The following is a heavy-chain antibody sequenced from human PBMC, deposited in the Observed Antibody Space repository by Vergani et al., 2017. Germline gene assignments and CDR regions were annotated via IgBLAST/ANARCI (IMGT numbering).Heavy chain of an antibody. J-gene: IGHJ3*02. V-gene: IGHV3-23*01. D-gene: IGHD2-21*02. Sequence: EVQLLQSGGGVIQPGGSVRLSCAASGFTFSACPMTWVRQAPGKGLEWVSAISARYPSTYYADSVKGRFTISRDNSENTLYLQMNSLRTEDTGVYFCAKETAQTLSSGSPFDRWGQGTVVIVSS. CDR3: AKETAQTLSSGSPFDR. CDR2: ISARYPST. CDR1: GFTFSACP.